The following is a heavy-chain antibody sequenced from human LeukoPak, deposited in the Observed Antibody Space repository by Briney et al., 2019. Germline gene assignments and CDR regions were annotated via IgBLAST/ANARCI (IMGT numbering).Heavy chain of an antibody. CDR3: ATQNRIAAAGTVTDY. CDR1: GASVSSGTYS. D-gene: IGHD6-13*01. Sequence: SETLSLTCAVSGASVSSGTYSWSWIRQPPGKGLEWIGYISHSGSTHYSPSLKSRVTISVDRSENQFSLKLSSVTAADTAVYYCATQNRIAAAGTVTDYWGQGTLVTVSS. J-gene: IGHJ4*02. V-gene: IGHV4-30-2*01. CDR2: ISHSGST.